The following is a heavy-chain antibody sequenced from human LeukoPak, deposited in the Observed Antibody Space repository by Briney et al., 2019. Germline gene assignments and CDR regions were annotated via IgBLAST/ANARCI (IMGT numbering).Heavy chain of an antibody. CDR3: ARGGYYGSGSYSAFDI. CDR1: GYTFTGYY. Sequence: ASVKVSCKASGYTFTGYYMHWVRQAPGQGLEWMGWINPNSGGTNYAQKFQGRVTMTRDTSISTAYMELSRLRSDDTAVYYCARGGYYGSGSYSAFDIRGQGTMVTVSS. D-gene: IGHD3-10*01. J-gene: IGHJ3*02. CDR2: INPNSGGT. V-gene: IGHV1-2*02.